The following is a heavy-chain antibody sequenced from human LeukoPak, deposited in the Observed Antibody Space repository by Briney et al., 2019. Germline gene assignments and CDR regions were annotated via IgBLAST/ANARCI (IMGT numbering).Heavy chain of an antibody. V-gene: IGHV4-30-4*01. CDR2: IFYSGNT. J-gene: IGHJ4*02. D-gene: IGHD6-13*01. CDR1: GGSISSGDYY. Sequence: SQTLSLTCTVSGGSISSGDYYWSWIRQPPGKGLEWIGYIFYSGNTYYNPSLKSRVTISVDTSKNQFSLKLSSVTAADTAVYYCAKGYSSSPGMFNYWGQGTLVTVSS. CDR3: AKGYSSSPGMFNY.